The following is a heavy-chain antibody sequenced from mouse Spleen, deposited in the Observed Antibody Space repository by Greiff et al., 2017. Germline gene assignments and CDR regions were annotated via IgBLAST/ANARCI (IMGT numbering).Heavy chain of an antibody. CDR1: GFTFSSYA. V-gene: IGHV5-9*04. CDR2: ISSGGGNT. J-gene: IGHJ3*01. D-gene: IGHD2-1*01. Sequence: EVKLVESGGGLVKRGGSLKLSCAASGFTFSSYAMSWVRQTPEKRLEWVATISSGGGNTYYPDSVKGRFTISRDNAKNTLYLQMSSLKSEDTAMYYCARHDYGNYGWFAYWGQGTLVTVSA. CDR3: ARHDYGNYGWFAY.